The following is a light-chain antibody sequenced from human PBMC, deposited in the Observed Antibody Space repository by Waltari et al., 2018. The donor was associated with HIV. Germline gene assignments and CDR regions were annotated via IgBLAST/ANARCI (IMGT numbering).Light chain of an antibody. Sequence: QSALTQPASVSGSPGQSITLSCTGASRDVGRYNYVSWYHHHPGKAPKLIIYDVSNRPSGVSNRFSGAKSGTTASLTISGLQAEDEADYYCSSYTSSRTVVFGGGTKLTVL. V-gene: IGLV2-14*03. CDR2: DVS. CDR1: SRDVGRYNY. CDR3: SSYTSSRTVV. J-gene: IGLJ2*01.